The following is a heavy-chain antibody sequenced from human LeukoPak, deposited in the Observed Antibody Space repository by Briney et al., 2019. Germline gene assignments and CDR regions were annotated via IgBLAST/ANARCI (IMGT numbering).Heavy chain of an antibody. D-gene: IGHD6-19*01. J-gene: IGHJ6*04. CDR1: GGSISSYY. Sequence: SETLSLTCTVSGGSISSYYWSWIRQPPGKGREWTGYIYYSGSTNYNPSLKSRVTISVDTTKNQFSLKLSSVTAADTAVYYCARAQSGSGWYNYYYYGMDVWGKGTTVTVSS. V-gene: IGHV4-59*01. CDR2: IYYSGST. CDR3: ARAQSGSGWYNYYYYGMDV.